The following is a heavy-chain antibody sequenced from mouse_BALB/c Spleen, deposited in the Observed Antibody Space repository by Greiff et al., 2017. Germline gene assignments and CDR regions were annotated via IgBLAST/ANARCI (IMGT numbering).Heavy chain of an antibody. CDR1: GDSITSGY. J-gene: IGHJ4*01. Sequence: VQLKESGPSLVKPSQTLSLTCSVTGDSITSGYWNWIRKFPGNKLEYMGYISYSGSTYYNPSLKSRISITRDTSKNQYYLQLNSVTTEDTATHYCARGFYWDDYAMDYWGQGTSVTVSS. CDR2: ISYSGST. CDR3: ARGFYWDDYAMDY. V-gene: IGHV3-8*02. D-gene: IGHD4-1*01.